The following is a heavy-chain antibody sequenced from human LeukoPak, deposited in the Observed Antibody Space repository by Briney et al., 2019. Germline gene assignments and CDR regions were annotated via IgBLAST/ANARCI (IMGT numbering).Heavy chain of an antibody. CDR2: INTNTGNP. CDR3: ARLGPAVSSSTKQQLLPDY. J-gene: IGHJ4*02. V-gene: IGHV7-4-1*02. D-gene: IGHD6-13*01. CDR1: GGTFSSYA. Sequence: GASVKVSCKASGGTFSSYAISWVRQAPGQGLEWMGWINTNTGNPTYAQGFTGRFVFSLDTSVSTAYLQISSLKAEDTAVYYCARLGPAVSSSTKQQLLPDYWAREPWSPSPQ.